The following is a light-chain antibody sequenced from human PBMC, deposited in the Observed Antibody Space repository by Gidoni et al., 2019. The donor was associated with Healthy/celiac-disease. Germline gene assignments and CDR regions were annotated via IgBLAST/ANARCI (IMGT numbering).Light chain of an antibody. Sequence: SSELTQDPAVSVALGQTVRLTCQGDSLRSYYASWYQQKPGQAPVLVIYGKNNRPSGIPYRFSVSSSGNTASLTITGAQAEDEADYYCNSRDSSGNHVVFGGGTKLTVL. CDR1: SLRSYY. J-gene: IGLJ2*01. CDR2: GKN. V-gene: IGLV3-19*01. CDR3: NSRDSSGNHVV.